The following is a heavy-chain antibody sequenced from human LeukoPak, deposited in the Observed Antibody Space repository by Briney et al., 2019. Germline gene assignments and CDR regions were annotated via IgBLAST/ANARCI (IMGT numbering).Heavy chain of an antibody. D-gene: IGHD3-10*01. CDR1: GVSISSYY. CDR3: ARDGSGTKSRENYYYYYGMDV. Sequence: SETLSLTCTVSGVSISSYYWSWIRQPPGKGLEWIGYIYYSGSTNYNPSLKSRVTISVDTSKNQFSLKLSSVTAADTAVYYCARDGSGTKSRENYYYYYGMDVWGQGTTVTVSS. CDR2: IYYSGST. V-gene: IGHV4-59*12. J-gene: IGHJ6*02.